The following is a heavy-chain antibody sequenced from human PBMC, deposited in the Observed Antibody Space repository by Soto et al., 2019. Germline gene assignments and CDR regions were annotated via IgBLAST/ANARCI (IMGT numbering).Heavy chain of an antibody. CDR2: IIPIFGTA. D-gene: IGHD3-3*01. CDR3: ARGDDFGSGYTDYYYGMDV. Sequence: SVKVSCKASGGTFSSYAISWVRQAPGQGLEWMGGIIPIFGTANYAQKFQGRVTITADESTSTAYMELSSLRSEDTAVYYCARGDDFGSGYTDYYYGMDVWGQGTTVTVSS. J-gene: IGHJ6*02. V-gene: IGHV1-69*01. CDR1: GGTFSSYA.